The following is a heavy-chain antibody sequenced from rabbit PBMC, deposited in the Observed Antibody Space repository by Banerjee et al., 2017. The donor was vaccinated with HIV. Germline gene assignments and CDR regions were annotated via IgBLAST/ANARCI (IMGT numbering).Heavy chain of an antibody. CDR1: GIDFSSSYY. CDR2: IYNGDGST. J-gene: IGHJ4*01. CDR3: ARAGNAGYGFMAFNL. D-gene: IGHD6-1*01. V-gene: IGHV1S43*01. Sequence: QQQLEESGGGLVKPGGTLTLTCKASGIDFSSSYYMCWVRQAPGKGPEWIACIYNGDGSTYYASWVNGRFTISRSTSLNTVTLQMTSLTAADTATYFCARAGNAGYGFMAFNLWGQGTLVTVS.